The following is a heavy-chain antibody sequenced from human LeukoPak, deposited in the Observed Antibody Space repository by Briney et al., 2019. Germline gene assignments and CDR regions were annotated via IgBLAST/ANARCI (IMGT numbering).Heavy chain of an antibody. CDR2: IYHSGST. J-gene: IGHJ4*02. Sequence: SETLSLTCAVSGGSISTGNWWSWVRQPPGKGLEWIGEIYHSGSTNYNPSLKSRVTISVDKSKNQLSLKLSSVTAADTAVYYCARALLIRGVTYPFDYWGQGTLVTVSS. D-gene: IGHD3-10*01. CDR3: ARALLIRGVTYPFDY. CDR1: GGSISTGNW. V-gene: IGHV4-4*02.